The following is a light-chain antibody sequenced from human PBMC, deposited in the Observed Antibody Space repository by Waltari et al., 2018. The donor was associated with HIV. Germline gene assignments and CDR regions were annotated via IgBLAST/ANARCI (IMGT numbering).Light chain of an antibody. J-gene: IGLJ2*01. CDR1: SSDVHGSNY. CDR2: QVT. V-gene: IGLV2-8*01. Sequence: QSALTQPPSASGSPGQSVTISCTGNSSDVHGSNYVLWYQQHPAKSPKLMIYQVTKRPSGVPDRFSGSKSGNTTSLTVSGLQAEDEADYYCSSYAGSNNLLFGGGTKLTVL. CDR3: SSYAGSNNLL.